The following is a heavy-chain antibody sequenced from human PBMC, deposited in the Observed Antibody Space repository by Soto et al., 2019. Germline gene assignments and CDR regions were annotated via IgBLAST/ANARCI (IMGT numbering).Heavy chain of an antibody. Sequence: QVQLVQSGAEVKKPGASVKVSCKASGYTFTNYGVTWVRQAPGQGLEWMGWVSAYNGDTNYAQKLQGRVTMSTDTSTNTAYRELRSRRSDDTAVYYCARGGVGYCRGGSCPQNWFDPWGQGTLVIVSS. CDR1: GYTFTNYG. CDR3: ARGGVGYCRGGSCPQNWFDP. J-gene: IGHJ5*02. D-gene: IGHD2-15*01. CDR2: VSAYNGDT. V-gene: IGHV1-18*01.